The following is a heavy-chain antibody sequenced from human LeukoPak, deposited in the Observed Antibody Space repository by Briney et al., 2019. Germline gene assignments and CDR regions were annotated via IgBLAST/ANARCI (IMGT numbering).Heavy chain of an antibody. J-gene: IGHJ3*02. D-gene: IGHD3-22*01. Sequence: GGSLRLSCAASGFTFSSYSMNWVRQAPGKGLEWLSYISSSSSSIYYADSVKGRFTISRDNSKNTLYLQMNSLRAEDTAVYYCARADYYDSSGYYLIWGQGTMVTVSS. V-gene: IGHV3-48*01. CDR3: ARADYYDSSGYYLI. CDR2: ISSSSSSI. CDR1: GFTFSSYS.